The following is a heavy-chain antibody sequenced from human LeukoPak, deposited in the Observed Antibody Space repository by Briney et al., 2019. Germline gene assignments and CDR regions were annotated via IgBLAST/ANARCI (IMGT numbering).Heavy chain of an antibody. Sequence: SETLSLTCSVTGGSISSQYWNWIRQPPGKGLEWIGYIHNSGSTNYNPSLKSRVTIAVDTSKNQFSLKLSAATAADTAVYCCARQEGSSWCAHLYAFDMWGQGRMVAVSS. D-gene: IGHD6-13*01. CDR1: GGSISSQY. V-gene: IGHV4-59*08. J-gene: IGHJ3*02. CDR2: IHNSGST. CDR3: ARQEGSSWCAHLYAFDM.